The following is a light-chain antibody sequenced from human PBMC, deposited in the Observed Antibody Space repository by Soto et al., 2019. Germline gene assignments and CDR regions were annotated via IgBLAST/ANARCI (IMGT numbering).Light chain of an antibody. CDR2: EGS. CDR3: CSYAGSRTHVV. CDR1: SSDVGNYNL. V-gene: IGLV2-23*01. Sequence: QSVLTQPASVSGSPGQSITISCTGTSSDVGNYNLVSWYQQHPGKAPKLMIYEGSKRPSGVSNRFSGSKSGNTASLTISGLQAEDEADYYCCSYAGSRTHVVFGGGTKLTVL. J-gene: IGLJ2*01.